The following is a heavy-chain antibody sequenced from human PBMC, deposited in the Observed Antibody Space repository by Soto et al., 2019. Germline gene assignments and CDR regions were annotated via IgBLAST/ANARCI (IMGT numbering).Heavy chain of an antibody. V-gene: IGHV1-69*04. J-gene: IGHJ4*02. CDR3: ARDRGYCSTTTCFKPIDY. Sequence: KFQGRVTITADKSTSTAYMELSSLRSEDTAVYYCARDRGYCSTTTCFKPIDYWGQGTLVTVSS. D-gene: IGHD2-2*01.